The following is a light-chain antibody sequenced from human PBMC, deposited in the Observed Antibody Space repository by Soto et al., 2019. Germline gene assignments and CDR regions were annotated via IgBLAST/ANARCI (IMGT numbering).Light chain of an antibody. V-gene: IGKV1-12*01. Sequence: DIPMTQSPSSVSASVGDRVTIACRASQAISTWLAWYQQKPGKAPKLLIFAASSLQSGIPSRFSGSGSGTDFTLTISSLQPEDFATYYCQQGNSFPLFGPGTKVHI. CDR2: AAS. CDR1: QAISTW. CDR3: QQGNSFPL. J-gene: IGKJ3*01.